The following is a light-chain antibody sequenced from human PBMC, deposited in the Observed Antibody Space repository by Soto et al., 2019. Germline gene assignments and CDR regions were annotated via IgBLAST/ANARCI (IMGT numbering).Light chain of an antibody. V-gene: IGKV1-5*03. CDR3: HQYNSYSWT. J-gene: IGKJ1*01. CDR2: KAS. CDR1: QTISSW. Sequence: DIQMTQSPSTLSGSVGDRVTITCRASQTISSWLAWYQQKPGKAPKLLIYKASTLKSGVPSRFSGSGSGTEFNLTIANLQPDDFATYFCHQYNSYSWTFGQGTKVDI.